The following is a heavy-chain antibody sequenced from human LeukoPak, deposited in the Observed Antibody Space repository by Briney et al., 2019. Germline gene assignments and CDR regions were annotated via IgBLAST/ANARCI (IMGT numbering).Heavy chain of an antibody. CDR2: IYSGGST. V-gene: IGHV3-66*01. CDR3: ARAFNDPMTYYYYIDV. J-gene: IGHJ6*03. Sequence: GGSLRLSCAASGFTVSSNYMSWVRQAPGKGLEWVSVIYSGGSTYYADSVKGRFTISRDNAKNSLYLQMNSLRAEDTALYYCARAFNDPMTYYYYIDVWGKGTTVTVSS. CDR1: GFTVSSNY. D-gene: IGHD1-1*01.